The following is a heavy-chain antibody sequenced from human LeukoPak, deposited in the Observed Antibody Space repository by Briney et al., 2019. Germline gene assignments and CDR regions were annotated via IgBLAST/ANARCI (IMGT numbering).Heavy chain of an antibody. CDR2: ISGGGGST. CDR3: AELGITMIGGV. Sequence: SGGSLRLSCAASGFTFSSYSMNWVRQAPGKGLEWVSVISGGGGSTYYTDSVKGRFTISRDNAKNSLYLQMNSLRAEGTAVYYCAELGITMIGGVWGKGTTVTISS. CDR1: GFTFSSYS. J-gene: IGHJ6*04. D-gene: IGHD3-10*02. V-gene: IGHV3-23*01.